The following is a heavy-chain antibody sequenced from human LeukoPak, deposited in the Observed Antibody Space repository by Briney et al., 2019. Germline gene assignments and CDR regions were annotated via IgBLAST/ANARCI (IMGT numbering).Heavy chain of an antibody. V-gene: IGHV3-30*02. Sequence: PGGSLRLSCATSGYTFNSFGMHWVRQAPGKGLEWVSFIQSDGKQEHYADSVKGRFTISGDNSKKMVYLQMDSLRHEDTAVYYCAKDWSHGSFDSRGQGTLVTVSS. D-gene: IGHD1-26*01. CDR3: AKDWSHGSFDS. CDR1: GYTFNSFG. CDR2: IQSDGKQE. J-gene: IGHJ4*02.